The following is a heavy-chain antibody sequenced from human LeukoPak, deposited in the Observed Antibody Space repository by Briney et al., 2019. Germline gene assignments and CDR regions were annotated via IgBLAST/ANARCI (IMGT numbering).Heavy chain of an antibody. D-gene: IGHD3-22*01. CDR1: GFTFDDYG. Sequence: GGSLRLSCAASGFTFDDYGMSWVRQAPGKGLEWVSGINWNGGSTGYADSVKGRFTISRDNAKNSLYLQMNSLRAEDTALYYCARDSRITMTGDAFDIWGQGTMVTVSP. CDR2: INWNGGST. CDR3: ARDSRITMTGDAFDI. J-gene: IGHJ3*02. V-gene: IGHV3-20*04.